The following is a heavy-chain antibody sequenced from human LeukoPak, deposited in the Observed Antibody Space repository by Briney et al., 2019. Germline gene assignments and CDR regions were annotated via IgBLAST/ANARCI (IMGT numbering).Heavy chain of an antibody. D-gene: IGHD3-22*01. Sequence: PGGSLRLSCAASGFTFSSYGMHWVRQAPGKGLEWVADIWYDGREEDYADSVRARFTLSRDNSRNTVYLQMNSLGGDDTAVYYCAGESSVTTSHSALNVWGQGALVTVSS. CDR2: IWYDGREE. CDR3: AGESSVTTSHSALNV. CDR1: GFTFSSYG. V-gene: IGHV3-33*01. J-gene: IGHJ3*01.